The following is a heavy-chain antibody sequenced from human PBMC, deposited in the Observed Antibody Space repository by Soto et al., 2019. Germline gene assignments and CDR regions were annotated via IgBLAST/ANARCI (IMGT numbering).Heavy chain of an antibody. J-gene: IGHJ3*02. Sequence: SVKVSCKASGGTFSSYAISWVRQAPGQGLEWMGGIIPIFGTANYAQRFQGRVTITADESTSTAYMELSSLRSEDTAVYYCARGTSTVMNAFDIWGQGTMVTVSS. CDR3: ARGTSTVMNAFDI. V-gene: IGHV1-69*13. CDR1: GGTFSSYA. CDR2: IIPIFGTA. D-gene: IGHD4-17*01.